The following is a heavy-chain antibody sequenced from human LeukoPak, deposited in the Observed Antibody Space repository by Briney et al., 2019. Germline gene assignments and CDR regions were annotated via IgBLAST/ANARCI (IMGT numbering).Heavy chain of an antibody. CDR3: ARGGSYAAFDI. J-gene: IGHJ3*02. CDR1: GFTFSDHY. D-gene: IGHD2-15*01. V-gene: IGHV3-72*01. CDR2: TRNKANSYTT. Sequence: GGSLRLSCAVSGFTFSDHYMDWVRQAPGKGLEWVGRTRNKANSYTTEYAASVKGRFTISRDDSKNSLYLQMNTLTTKDTAVYYCARGGSYAAFDICGQGTMVTVSS.